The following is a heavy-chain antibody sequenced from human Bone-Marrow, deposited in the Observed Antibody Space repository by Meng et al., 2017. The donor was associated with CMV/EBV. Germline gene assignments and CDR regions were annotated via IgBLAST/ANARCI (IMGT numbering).Heavy chain of an antibody. D-gene: IGHD6-13*01. CDR2: ISSSGSTI. Sequence: GGSLRLSCAASGFTFSSYEMNWVRQAPGKGLEWVSYISSSGSTIYYADSVKGRFNISRDNAKNSLYLQMNSLRAEDTAVYYCASSGSRGSSWYYYYYGMDVWGQGTTVTVSS. CDR1: GFTFSSYE. J-gene: IGHJ6*02. CDR3: ASSGSRGSSWYYYYYGMDV. V-gene: IGHV3-48*03.